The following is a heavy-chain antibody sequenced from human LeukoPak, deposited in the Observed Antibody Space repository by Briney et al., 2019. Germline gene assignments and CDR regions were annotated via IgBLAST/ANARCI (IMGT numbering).Heavy chain of an antibody. CDR2: INHSGST. CDR1: GGSFSGYY. D-gene: IGHD2-8*01. CDR3: ARDGLWILNAFDI. V-gene: IGHV4-34*01. Sequence: SETLSLTCAVYGGSFSGYYWSWIRQPPGKGLEWIGEINHSGSTNYNPSLKSRVTISVDTSKNQFSLKLSSVTAADTAVYYCARDGLWILNAFDIWGQGTMVTVSS. J-gene: IGHJ3*02.